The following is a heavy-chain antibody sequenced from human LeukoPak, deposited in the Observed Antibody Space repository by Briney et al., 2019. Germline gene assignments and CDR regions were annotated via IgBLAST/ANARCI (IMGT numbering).Heavy chain of an antibody. V-gene: IGHV3-23*01. Sequence: PGGSLRLSCAASGFTFSSYAMSWVRQAPGKGLEWVSAISGSGGSTYYADSVKGRFTISRDNSKNTLYLQMNSLRAEDTAVYYCARDLEAAALLYYGMDVWGQGTTVTVSS. CDR3: ARDLEAAALLYYGMDV. D-gene: IGHD6-13*01. CDR2: ISGSGGST. J-gene: IGHJ6*02. CDR1: GFTFSSYA.